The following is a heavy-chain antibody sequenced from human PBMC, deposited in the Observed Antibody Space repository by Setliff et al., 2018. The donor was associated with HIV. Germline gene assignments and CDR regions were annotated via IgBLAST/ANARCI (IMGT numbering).Heavy chain of an antibody. Sequence: SETLSLTCTVSGGSISSYYWSWIRQPPGKGLELIGFIFYSGSTNYNPSLKSRVTISVDTSKNQFSLKLSSVTAADTAVYYCASPAPRGYSYGHYYFDYWGQGTLVTVSS. CDR3: ASPAPRGYSYGHYYFDY. CDR1: GGSISSYY. D-gene: IGHD5-18*01. CDR2: IFYSGST. J-gene: IGHJ4*02. V-gene: IGHV4-59*08.